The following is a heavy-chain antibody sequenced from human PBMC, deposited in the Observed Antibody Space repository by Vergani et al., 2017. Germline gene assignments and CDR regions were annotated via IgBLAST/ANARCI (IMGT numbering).Heavy chain of an antibody. CDR1: GGSFSGYY. D-gene: IGHD2-15*01. V-gene: IGHV4-34*01. CDR2: INHSGST. CDR3: ARRDSLGYCSGGSCYSPAGLGWFDP. J-gene: IGHJ5*02. Sequence: QVQLQQWGAGLLKPSETLSLTCAVYGGSFSGYYWSWIRQPPGKGLEWIGEINHSGSTNYNPSLKSRVTISVDTSKNQFSLKLSSVTAADTAVYYCARRDSLGYCSGGSCYSPAGLGWFDPWGQGTLVTVSP.